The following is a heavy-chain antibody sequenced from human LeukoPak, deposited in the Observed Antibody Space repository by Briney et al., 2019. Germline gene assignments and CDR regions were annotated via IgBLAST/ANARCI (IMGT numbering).Heavy chain of an antibody. CDR3: ARDANYYGSGSFWFDP. V-gene: IGHV4-34*01. D-gene: IGHD3-10*01. CDR2: INHSGSI. CDR1: GGSFSGYY. J-gene: IGHJ5*02. Sequence: PSETLSLTCAVYGGSFSGYYWSWIRQPRGKGLEWIGEINHSGSINYNPSLKSRVTISVDTSKNQFSLKLSSVTAADTAVYYCARDANYYGSGSFWFDPWGQGTLVTVSS.